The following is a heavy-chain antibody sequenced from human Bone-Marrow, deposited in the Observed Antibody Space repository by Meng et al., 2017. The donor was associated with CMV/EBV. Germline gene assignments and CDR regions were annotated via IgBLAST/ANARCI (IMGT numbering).Heavy chain of an antibody. Sequence: ASVKVSCKASGYTFTSYGISWVRQAPGQGLEWMGWISAYNGNTNYAQKLQGRVTMTTDTSTSTAYMELRSLRSDDTAVYYCASPEPNCSSTSCGDYYYGMDVWGQGTTVTVSS. D-gene: IGHD2-2*01. J-gene: IGHJ6*02. CDR3: ASPEPNCSSTSCGDYYYGMDV. CDR1: GYTFTSYG. V-gene: IGHV1-18*01. CDR2: ISAYNGNT.